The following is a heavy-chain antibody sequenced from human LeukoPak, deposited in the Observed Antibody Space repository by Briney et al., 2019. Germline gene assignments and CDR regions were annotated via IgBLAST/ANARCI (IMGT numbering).Heavy chain of an antibody. CDR1: GFTFSNAW. CDR2: IKSKTDGGTT. CDR3: TTEIVHIVVVTS. V-gene: IGHV3-15*01. D-gene: IGHD2-21*02. Sequence: PGGSLRLSCAASGFTFSNAWMSWVRQAPGKGLEWVGRIKSKTDGGTTDYAAPVKGRFTISRDDSKNTLYLQMNSLKTEDTAVYYCTTEIVHIVVVTSWGQGTLVTVSS. J-gene: IGHJ4*02.